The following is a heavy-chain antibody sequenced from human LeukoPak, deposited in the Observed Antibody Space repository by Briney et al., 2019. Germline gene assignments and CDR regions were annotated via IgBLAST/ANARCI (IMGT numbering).Heavy chain of an antibody. D-gene: IGHD1-26*01. Sequence: GASVKVSCKVSGCTLTELSMHWVRQAPGKGIEWMGGFDPEGGETIYAQKFQGRVTMTEDTSTDAAYMELSSLRSEDTAVYYCARALPTDLQSSDYWGQGTLVTVSS. CDR3: ARALPTDLQSSDY. CDR1: GCTLTELS. CDR2: FDPEGGET. J-gene: IGHJ4*02. V-gene: IGHV1-24*01.